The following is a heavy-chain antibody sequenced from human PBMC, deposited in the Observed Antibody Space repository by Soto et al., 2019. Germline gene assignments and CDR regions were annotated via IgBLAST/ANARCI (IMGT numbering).Heavy chain of an antibody. D-gene: IGHD4-17*01. J-gene: IGHJ5*02. CDR2: ISAYNGNT. CDR1: GYTFTSYG. CDR3: ARDPGDYGDYNSDNNWFDP. Sequence: ASVKVSCKASGYTFTSYGISWVRQAPGQGLEWMGWISAYNGNTNYAQKLQGRVTMTTDTSTSTAYMELRSLRSDDTAVYYCARDPGDYGDYNSDNNWFDPWGQGTLVTVSS. V-gene: IGHV1-18*01.